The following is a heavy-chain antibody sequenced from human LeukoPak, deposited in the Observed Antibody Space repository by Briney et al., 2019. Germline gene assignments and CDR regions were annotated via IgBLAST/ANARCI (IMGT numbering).Heavy chain of an antibody. CDR3: ARGRAMVRGVIAGWFDP. V-gene: IGHV1-69*05. J-gene: IGHJ5*02. CDR1: GGTFSSYA. Sequence: ASVKVSCKASGGTFSSYAISWVRQAPGQGLEWMGGIIPIFGTASYAQKFQGRVTITTDESTSTAYMELSSLRSEDTAVYYCARGRAMVRGVIAGWFDPWGQGTLVTVSS. D-gene: IGHD3-10*01. CDR2: IIPIFGTA.